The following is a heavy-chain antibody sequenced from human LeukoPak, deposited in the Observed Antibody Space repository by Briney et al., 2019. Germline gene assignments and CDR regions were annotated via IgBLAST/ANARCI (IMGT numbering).Heavy chain of an antibody. Sequence: GGSLRLSCAASGFSFSRYGMHWVRQAPGKGLEWVAFILSDGSNKYYTDSVKGRFTISRDDSKNTLYLQMNSLRAEDTAVYYCAKDRRRGSSSSNWFDPWGQGTLVTVSS. CDR3: AKDRRRGSSSSNWFDP. J-gene: IGHJ5*02. D-gene: IGHD6-6*01. CDR1: GFSFSRYG. V-gene: IGHV3-30*02. CDR2: ILSDGSNK.